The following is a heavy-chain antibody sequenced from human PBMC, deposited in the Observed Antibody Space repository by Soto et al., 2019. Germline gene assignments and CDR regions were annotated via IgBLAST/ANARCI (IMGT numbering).Heavy chain of an antibody. CDR2: ISYDGSNK. CDR3: ARERSSGITVAFDI. Sequence: GGSLRLSCAASGFTFSSYAMHWVRQAPGKGLEWVAVISYDGSNKYYADSVKGRFTISRDNSKNTLYLQMNSLRAEDTAVYYCARERSSGITVAFDIWGQGTMVTVSS. J-gene: IGHJ3*02. D-gene: IGHD3-22*01. CDR1: GFTFSSYA. V-gene: IGHV3-30-3*01.